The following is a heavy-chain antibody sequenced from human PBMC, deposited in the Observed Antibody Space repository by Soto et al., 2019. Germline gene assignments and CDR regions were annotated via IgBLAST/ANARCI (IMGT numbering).Heavy chain of an antibody. J-gene: IGHJ4*02. CDR1: GFTFSSYS. CDR3: ARIGTAVAGY. Sequence: GGSLRLSCAASGFTFSSYSMNWVRQAPGKGLEWVSYISSSSSTIYYADSVKGRFTISRDNAKNSLYLQMNSLRAEDTAVYYCARIGTAVAGYWGQGTLVTVSS. D-gene: IGHD6-19*01. CDR2: ISSSSSTI. V-gene: IGHV3-48*01.